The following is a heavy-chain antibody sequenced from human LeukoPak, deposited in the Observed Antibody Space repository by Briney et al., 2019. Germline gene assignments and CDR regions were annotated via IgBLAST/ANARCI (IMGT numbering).Heavy chain of an antibody. D-gene: IGHD1-26*01. V-gene: IGHV3-9*01. CDR1: GFTFDDYA. Sequence: GGSLRLSCAASGFTFDDYAMHWVRQAPGKGLEWVSGISWNSGSIGYADSVKGRFTISRDNSKNTLYLQMNSLRAEDTAVYYCARDVVGATYFDWGQGTLVTVSS. J-gene: IGHJ4*02. CDR2: ISWNSGSI. CDR3: ARDVVGATYFD.